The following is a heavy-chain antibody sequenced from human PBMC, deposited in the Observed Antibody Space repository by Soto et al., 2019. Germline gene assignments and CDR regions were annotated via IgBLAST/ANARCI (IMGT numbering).Heavy chain of an antibody. CDR3: ARDSSITPRPLDY. J-gene: IGHJ4*02. Sequence: VGSLRLSCAASGFTFSDYYMSWIRQAPGEGLEWLSYISGSSSYAIYADSVKGRFTISRDNAKSSLYLEMNSLRAEDTAVYYCARDSSITPRPLDYWGQGTQVTVSS. V-gene: IGHV3-11*06. CDR2: ISGSSSYA. CDR1: GFTFSDYY. D-gene: IGHD6-6*01.